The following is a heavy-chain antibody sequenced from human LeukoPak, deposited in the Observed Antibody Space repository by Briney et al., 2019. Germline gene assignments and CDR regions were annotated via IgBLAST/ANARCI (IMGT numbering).Heavy chain of an antibody. V-gene: IGHV3-23*01. J-gene: IGHJ3*01. D-gene: IGHD4-17*01. CDR1: GFIFSDYA. Sequence: GGSLRLSCAASGFIFSDYAMTWVRQIPGKGLEWVSSITGSGRGTQYGDSVKGRFTVSRDNSKTTLYLQMDSLRVEDTALYYCGMDPNGDYIGAFDFWGQGTLVTDSS. CDR2: ITGSGRGT. CDR3: GMDPNGDYIGAFDF.